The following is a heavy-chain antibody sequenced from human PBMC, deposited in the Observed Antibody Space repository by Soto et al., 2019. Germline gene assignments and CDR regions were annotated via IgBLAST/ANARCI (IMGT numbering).Heavy chain of an antibody. J-gene: IGHJ6*02. CDR3: ARGGGPDIAYGMDV. D-gene: IGHD5-12*01. CDR2: SYHSGGT. V-gene: IGHV4-4*02. CDR1: GGSISSINW. Sequence: PSETHSLTCAVSGGSISSINWWSCVRQHPGKGLKWIGESYHSGGTTYNPSLKSRVTISVDKSKNQFSLKLKSVPAADTAIYYCARGGGPDIAYGMDVWGQGTTVTVSS.